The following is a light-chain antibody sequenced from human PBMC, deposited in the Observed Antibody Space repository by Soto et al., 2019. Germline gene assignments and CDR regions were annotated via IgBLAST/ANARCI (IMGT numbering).Light chain of an antibody. J-gene: IGKJ1*01. Sequence: EIVLTQSPGTVSLSTGERATLSCRASQSVSSTYLAWYQQKPGQAPRLLIYGASTRATGIPARFSGSGSGTEFTLSINSLQSEDFAVYYCQQYNNWPRTFGQRSKVDIK. V-gene: IGKV3-15*01. CDR3: QQYNNWPRT. CDR1: QSVSSTY. CDR2: GAS.